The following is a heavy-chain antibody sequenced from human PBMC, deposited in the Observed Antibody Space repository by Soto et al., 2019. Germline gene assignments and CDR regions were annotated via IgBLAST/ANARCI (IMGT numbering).Heavy chain of an antibody. V-gene: IGHV3-23*01. J-gene: IGHJ4*02. Sequence: EVQLLESGGGLVQPGGSLRLSCAASGFTFSRHVMSWVRQAPGKGLEWVSGISTGGGSTDYADSVKGLVTISRDNSTNTLHLQMKSLRAEDTAVYYCARSREIIASAGSFDYWGQGTLVTVSS. CDR1: GFTFSRHV. D-gene: IGHD6-25*01. CDR2: ISTGGGST. CDR3: ARSREIIASAGSFDY.